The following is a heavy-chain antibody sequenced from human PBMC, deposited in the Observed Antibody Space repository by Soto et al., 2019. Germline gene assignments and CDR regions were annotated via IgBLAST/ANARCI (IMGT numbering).Heavy chain of an antibody. CDR3: ATLGYCSGGSCERYYYYYMDV. D-gene: IGHD2-15*01. CDR2: IYYSGST. J-gene: IGHJ6*03. Sequence: TLSLTCTVSGGSISSGGYYWSWIRQHPGKGLEWIGYIYYSGSTYYNPSLKSRVTISVDTSKNQFSLKLSSVTAAVTAVYYCATLGYCSGGSCERYYYYYMDVWGKGTTVTVSS. V-gene: IGHV4-31*03. CDR1: GGSISSGGYY.